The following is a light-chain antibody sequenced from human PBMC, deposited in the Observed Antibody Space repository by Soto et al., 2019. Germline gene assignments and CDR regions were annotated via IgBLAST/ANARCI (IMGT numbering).Light chain of an antibody. Sequence: EIVMTQSPSSLSVSPGERATLSCRASQSVTANLAWYQQKPGQAPRLLIYNGVTRATGIPARFTGSGSGREYTLTINSLQSEDVAMYYCQQYSTGPPFTFGPGTKVELK. V-gene: IGKV3-15*01. CDR1: QSVTAN. J-gene: IGKJ3*01. CDR3: QQYSTGPPFT. CDR2: NGV.